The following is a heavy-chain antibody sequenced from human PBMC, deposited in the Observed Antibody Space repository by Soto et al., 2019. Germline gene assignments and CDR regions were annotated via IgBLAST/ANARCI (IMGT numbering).Heavy chain of an antibody. CDR3: AKCVAVAGISYYYDGMDV. V-gene: IGHV3-23*01. J-gene: IGHJ6*02. D-gene: IGHD6-19*01. CDR2: ISAGGDWT. Sequence: GGSLSLSCAASGFTFSSYAMSWVRQAPGKGLEWVSAISAGGDWTYYADSVKGHFTISSDNSKNTLYLQMNSLRAEDSAVYYCAKCVAVAGISYYYDGMDVWGQGTTVTVSS. CDR1: GFTFSSYA.